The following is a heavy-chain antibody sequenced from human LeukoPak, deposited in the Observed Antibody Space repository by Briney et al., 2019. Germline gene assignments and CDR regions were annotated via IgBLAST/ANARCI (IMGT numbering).Heavy chain of an antibody. CDR3: ARGRQFVGP. CDR2: IHYSGST. CDR1: GGSISGYY. Sequence: PSETLSLTCTVSGGSISGYYWSWIRQPPGKGLEWIGYIHYSGSTNYNPSLKSRVTISVDTSKNQFSLKLSSVTAADTAVYYCARGRQFVGPRGQGTLVTVSS. D-gene: IGHD1-26*01. V-gene: IGHV4-59*01. J-gene: IGHJ4*02.